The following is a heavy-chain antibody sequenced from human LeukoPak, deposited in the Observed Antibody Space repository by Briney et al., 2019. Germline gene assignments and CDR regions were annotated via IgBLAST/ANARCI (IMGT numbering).Heavy chain of an antibody. V-gene: IGHV4-34*01. Sequence: SETLSLTCAVYGGSFSGYYWSWIRQPPGKGLEWIGEINHSGSTNYNPSLKSRVTISVDTSKNQFSLKLSSVTAADTAVYYCATDEYSSSDYWGQGTLVTVSS. CDR2: INHSGST. J-gene: IGHJ4*02. CDR1: GGSFSGYY. D-gene: IGHD5-18*01. CDR3: ATDEYSSSDY.